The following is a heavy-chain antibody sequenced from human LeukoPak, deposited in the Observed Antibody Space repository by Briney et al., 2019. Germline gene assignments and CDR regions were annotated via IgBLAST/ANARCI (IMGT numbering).Heavy chain of an antibody. J-gene: IGHJ6*02. D-gene: IGHD2-15*01. Sequence: ASVKVTCKASGYTFTGYYMHWVRQAPGQGLEWMGWINPNSGGTNYAQKFQGRVTMTRDTSISTAYMELSRLRSDDTAVYYCARCDVVVVAARQHYYYYYGMDVWGQGTTVTVSS. CDR3: ARCDVVVVAARQHYYYYYGMDV. CDR1: GYTFTGYY. CDR2: INPNSGGT. V-gene: IGHV1-2*02.